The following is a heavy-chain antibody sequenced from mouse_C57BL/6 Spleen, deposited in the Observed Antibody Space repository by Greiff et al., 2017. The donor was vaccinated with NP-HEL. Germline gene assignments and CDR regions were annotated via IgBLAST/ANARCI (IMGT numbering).Heavy chain of an antibody. D-gene: IGHD1-1*02. CDR2: IYPSDSET. CDR3: ARGGDYAMDY. Sequence: QVQLQQPGAELVRPESSVKLSCKASGYTFTSYWMDWVKQRPGQGLEWIGNIYPSDSETHYNQKFKDKATLTVDKSSSTAYMQLSSLTSEDSAVYYCARGGDYAMDYWGQGTSVTVSS. V-gene: IGHV1-61*01. J-gene: IGHJ4*01. CDR1: GYTFTSYW.